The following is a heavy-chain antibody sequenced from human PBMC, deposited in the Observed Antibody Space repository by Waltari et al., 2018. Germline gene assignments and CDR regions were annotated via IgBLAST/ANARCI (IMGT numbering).Heavy chain of an antibody. CDR1: GYSISSGYY. J-gene: IGHJ4*02. CDR2: IYHSGST. D-gene: IGHD2-15*01. CDR3: ARAEGYCSGGSCYYFDY. Sequence: QVQLQESGPGLVKPSETLSLTCAVSGYSISSGYYWGWIRQPPGKGLEWIGSIYHSGSTYYNPSLKSRVTISVDTSKNQFSLKLSSVTAADTAVYYCARAEGYCSGGSCYYFDYWGQGTLVTVSS. V-gene: IGHV4-38-2*01.